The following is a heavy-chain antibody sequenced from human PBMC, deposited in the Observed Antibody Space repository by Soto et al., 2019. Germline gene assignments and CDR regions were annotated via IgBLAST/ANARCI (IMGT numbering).Heavy chain of an antibody. V-gene: IGHV3-30*18. Sequence: GGSLILSCASSGFTFSDYGMHWVRQTPGKGLEWVALILYDGSNKYYADSVKGRFTISRDNSKNTLYLQVSSLRAEDTAVYYCAKSRDAYNFYFYYGMDVWGQGTTVTVSS. CDR2: ILYDGSNK. D-gene: IGHD2-2*01. J-gene: IGHJ6*02. CDR3: AKSRDAYNFYFYYGMDV. CDR1: GFTFSDYG.